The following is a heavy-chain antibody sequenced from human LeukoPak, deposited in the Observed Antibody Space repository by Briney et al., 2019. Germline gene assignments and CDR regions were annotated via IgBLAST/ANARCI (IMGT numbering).Heavy chain of an antibody. D-gene: IGHD3-16*01. CDR2: IHYSGST. J-gene: IGHJ3*01. Sequence: SETLSLTCTVSGDPIRSYYWSWIRQPPGKGLEWIGNIHYSGSTKYNSSLKSRVTISVDTSKNQFSLRVTSLTAADTAVYYCARLGALHDAFDVWGQGTLVTVSS. CDR3: ARLGALHDAFDV. CDR1: GDPIRSYY. V-gene: IGHV4-59*12.